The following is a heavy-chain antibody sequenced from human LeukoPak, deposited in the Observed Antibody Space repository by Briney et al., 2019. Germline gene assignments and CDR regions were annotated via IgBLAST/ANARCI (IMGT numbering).Heavy chain of an antibody. D-gene: IGHD3-3*01. CDR3: ARILGAGRDYYYYYMDV. CDR1: GYSISSGYY. V-gene: IGHV4-38-2*02. CDR2: IYHSGST. J-gene: IGHJ6*03. Sequence: SETLSLTCTVSGYSISSGYYWGWIRQPPGKGLEWIGSIYHSGSTYYNPSLKSRVTLSVDKSKNQFSLKLSSVSAADTAVYYCARILGAGRDYYYYYMDVWGKGTTVTVSS.